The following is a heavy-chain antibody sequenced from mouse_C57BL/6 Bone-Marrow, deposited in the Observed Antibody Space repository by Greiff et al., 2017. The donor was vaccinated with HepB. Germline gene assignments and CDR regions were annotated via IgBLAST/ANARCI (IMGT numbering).Heavy chain of an antibody. V-gene: IGHV1-80*01. D-gene: IGHD1-1*01. Sequence: VKLQESGAELVKPGASVKISCKASGYAFSSYWMNWVKQRPGKGLEWIGQIYPGDGDTNYNGKFKGKATLTADKSSSTAYMQLSSLTSEDSAVYVCARELYCYGSSLDYWGQGTTLTVSS. J-gene: IGHJ2*01. CDR2: IYPGDGDT. CDR1: GYAFSSYW. CDR3: ARELYCYGSSLDY.